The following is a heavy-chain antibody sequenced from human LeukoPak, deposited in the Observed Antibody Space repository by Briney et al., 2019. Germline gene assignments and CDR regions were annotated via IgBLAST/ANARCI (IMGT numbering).Heavy chain of an antibody. CDR1: GFTFSNAW. D-gene: IGHD4-23*01. CDR2: IKSKTDGGTT. Sequence: PGGSLRLSCAASGFTFSNAWMSWVRQAPGKGLEWVGRIKSKTDGGTTDYAAPVKGRFTISRDDSKNTLYLQMNSLRAEDTAVYYCAKGLGGGNSDDYWGQGTLVTVSS. J-gene: IGHJ4*02. V-gene: IGHV3-15*01. CDR3: AKGLGGGNSDDY.